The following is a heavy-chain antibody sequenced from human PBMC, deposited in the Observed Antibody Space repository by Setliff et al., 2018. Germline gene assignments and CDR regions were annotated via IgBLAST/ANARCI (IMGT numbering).Heavy chain of an antibody. J-gene: IGHJ6*03. V-gene: IGHV4-59*08. CDR1: GASISSYY. D-gene: IGHD4-17*01. CDR3: AKHMTPVANYFNRYMDV. CDR2: FFNSGDT. Sequence: ETLFLTCNVSGASISSYYWSWIRQPPGKGLEWIGYFFNSGDTDCNPSLKSRVTISVDTSKNQFSLRLTSVTAADTAVYYCAKHMTPVANYFNRYMDVWGKGTTVTVSS.